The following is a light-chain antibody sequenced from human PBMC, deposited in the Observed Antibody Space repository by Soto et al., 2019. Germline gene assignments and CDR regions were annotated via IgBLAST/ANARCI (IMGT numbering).Light chain of an antibody. CDR3: QHRSNWPPT. CDR1: QSVDSY. V-gene: IGKV3-11*01. Sequence: SVLTQSQATLSLSPGERATLSCRASQSVDSYLAWYQQKVGQAPRFLIYDASNRATGIPARFSGSGSGTDFTLTISRLEPEDFAVYYCQHRSNWPPTFGQGTKVAIK. CDR2: DAS. J-gene: IGKJ1*01.